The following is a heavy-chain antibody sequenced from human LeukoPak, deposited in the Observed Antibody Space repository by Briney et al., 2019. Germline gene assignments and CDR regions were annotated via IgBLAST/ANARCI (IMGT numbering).Heavy chain of an antibody. CDR3: ARQDSSGYYKYYYYGMDV. V-gene: IGHV5-51*01. J-gene: IGHJ6*02. CDR2: IYPGDSDT. CDR1: GXSFTSYC. Sequence: GESLKISFKGSGXSFTSYCIGWVRQMPGKGLEWMGIIYPGDSDTRYSPSFQGQVTISADKSISTAYLQWSSLKASDTAMYYCARQDSSGYYKYYYYGMDVWGQGTTVTVSS. D-gene: IGHD3-22*01.